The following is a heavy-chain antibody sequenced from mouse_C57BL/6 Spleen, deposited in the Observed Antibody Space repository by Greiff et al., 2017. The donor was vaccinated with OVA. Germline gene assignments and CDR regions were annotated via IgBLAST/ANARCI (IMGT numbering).Heavy chain of an antibody. V-gene: IGHV1-55*01. Sequence: QVQLQQSGAELVKPGASVKMSCKASGYTFTSYWITWVKQRPGQGLEWIGDIYPGSGSTNYNEKFQSKATLTVDTSSSTAYMQLSSLTSEDSAVYYCSYYYGSSYAMDYWGQGTSVTVSS. J-gene: IGHJ4*01. CDR1: GYTFTSYW. D-gene: IGHD1-1*01. CDR3: SYYYGSSYAMDY. CDR2: IYPGSGST.